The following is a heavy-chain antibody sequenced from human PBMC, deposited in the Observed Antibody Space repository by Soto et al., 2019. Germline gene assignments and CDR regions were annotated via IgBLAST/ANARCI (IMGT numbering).Heavy chain of an antibody. CDR2: INHSGST. CDR3: ARVRRWFAP. J-gene: IGHJ5*02. Sequence: SETLSLSCAVYGGAFSGCYWSGIRKPPGKGVEWIGEINHSGSTNYNPSLKSRVTISVDTSKNQFSLKLSSVTAADTAVYYCARVRRWFAPWGQGTLVTVSS. V-gene: IGHV4-34*01. CDR1: GGAFSGCY.